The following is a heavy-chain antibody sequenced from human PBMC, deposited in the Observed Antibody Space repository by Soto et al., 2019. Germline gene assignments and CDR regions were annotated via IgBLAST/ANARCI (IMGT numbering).Heavy chain of an antibody. CDR3: AKEHCDSTSCSFDY. V-gene: IGHV3-23*01. CDR1: GFPFRNYA. Sequence: VQLLESGGGMVQPGGSLRLSCAASGFPFRNYAMSWVRQAPGKGLEWVSAFSGSGGSTYYADSVKGRFTISRDNSKNTLYLQMNSLRAEDTAVYYCAKEHCDSTSCSFDYWGQGTLVTVSS. J-gene: IGHJ4*02. CDR2: FSGSGGST. D-gene: IGHD2-2*01.